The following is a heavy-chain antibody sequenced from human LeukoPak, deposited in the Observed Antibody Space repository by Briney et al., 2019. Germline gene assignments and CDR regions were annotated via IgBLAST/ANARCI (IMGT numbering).Heavy chain of an antibody. CDR2: INPNSGGT. D-gene: IGHD3-10*01. Sequence: ASVKVSCKXSGYTFTGYYMHWVRQAPGQGLEWMGRINPNSGGTNYAQKFQGRVTMTRDTSISTAYMELSRLRSDDTAVYYCARQPPHYGSGSYYIDYWGQGTLVTVSS. CDR1: GYTFTGYY. J-gene: IGHJ4*02. CDR3: ARQPPHYGSGSYYIDY. V-gene: IGHV1-2*06.